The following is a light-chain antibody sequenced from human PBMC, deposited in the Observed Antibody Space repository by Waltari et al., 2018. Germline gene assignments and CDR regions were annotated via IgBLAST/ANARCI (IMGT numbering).Light chain of an antibody. Sequence: DIVLTQSPGTPSLSPGERATPSCRASQRVSSTYLPWYQQKPGRSPRLLIYGASSRATGVPDRFSGGGSATDFTLTITRLEPEDFAVYYCQQYSQSPITFGQGTRLDNK. CDR2: GAS. V-gene: IGKV3-20*01. J-gene: IGKJ5*01. CDR3: QQYSQSPIT. CDR1: QRVSSTY.